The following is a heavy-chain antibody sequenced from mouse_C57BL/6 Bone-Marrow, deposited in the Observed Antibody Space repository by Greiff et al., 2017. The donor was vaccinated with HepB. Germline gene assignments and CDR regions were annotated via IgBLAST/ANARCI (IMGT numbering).Heavy chain of an antibody. CDR3: ASAPLWYFDY. Sequence: EVQLQESGPGLVKPSQSLSLTCSVTGYSITSGYYWNWIRQFPGNKLEWMGYISYDGSNNYNPSLKNRISITRDTSKNQFFLKLNSVTTEDTATYYYASAPLWYFDYWGQGTTLTVSS. CDR1: GYSITSGYY. V-gene: IGHV3-6*01. CDR2: ISYDGSN. J-gene: IGHJ2*01. D-gene: IGHD1-1*02.